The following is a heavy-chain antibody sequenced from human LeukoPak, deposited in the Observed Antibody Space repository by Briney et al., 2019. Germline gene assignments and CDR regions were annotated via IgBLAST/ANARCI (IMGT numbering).Heavy chain of an antibody. V-gene: IGHV3-33*01. CDR3: ARGKVLYAAFDY. D-gene: IGHD2-2*02. J-gene: IGHJ4*02. CDR1: GFTFSSSV. CDR2: IWYDGSNK. Sequence: GGSLRLSCAASGFTFSSSVMHWVRQAPGKGLEWVAVIWYDGSNKNYADSAKGRFTISGDNSKNTQYLQMNSLRAEDTAVYYCARGKVLYAAFDYWGQGTLVTVSS.